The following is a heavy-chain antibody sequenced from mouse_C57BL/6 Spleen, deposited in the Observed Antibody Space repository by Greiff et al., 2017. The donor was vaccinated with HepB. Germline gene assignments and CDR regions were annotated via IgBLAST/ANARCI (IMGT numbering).Heavy chain of an antibody. CDR3: ARKGDSSGYEAMDY. D-gene: IGHD3-2*02. J-gene: IGHJ4*01. V-gene: IGHV1-4*01. CDR1: GYTFTSYT. CDR2: INPSSGYT. Sequence: QVQLQQSGAELARPGASVKMSCKASGYTFTSYTMHWVKQRPGQGLEWIGYINPSSGYTKYNQKFKDKATLTADKSSSTAYMQLSSLTSEDSAVYYCARKGDSSGYEAMDYWGQGTSVTVSS.